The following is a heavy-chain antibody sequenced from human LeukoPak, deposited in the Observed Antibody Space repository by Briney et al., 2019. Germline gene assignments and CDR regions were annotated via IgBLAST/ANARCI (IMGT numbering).Heavy chain of an antibody. CDR1: GFTFSSYA. CDR2: ISYDGSNK. J-gene: IGHJ4*02. CDR3: ARNILPTMIVVVTLDY. V-gene: IGHV3-30-3*01. D-gene: IGHD3-22*01. Sequence: GRSLRLSCAASGFTFSSYAMHWVRHAPGKGLEWVAVISYDGSNKYYADSVKGRFPISRDNSKNTLYLQMNSLRAEDTAVYYCARNILPTMIVVVTLDYWGQGTLVTVSS.